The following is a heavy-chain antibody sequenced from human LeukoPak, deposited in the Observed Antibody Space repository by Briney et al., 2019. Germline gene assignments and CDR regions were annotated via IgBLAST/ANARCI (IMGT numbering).Heavy chain of an antibody. CDR3: AREPISSPDY. CDR1: GYTFTSHG. CDR2: ISTYNGNT. J-gene: IGHJ4*02. D-gene: IGHD6-13*01. Sequence: GASVKVSCKASGYTFTSHGISWVRQAPGQGLEWMGWISTYNGNTNYAQKLQGRVSMTTDTSTSTAYMDLRSLRSDDTAVYYCAREPISSPDYWGQGTLVTVSS. V-gene: IGHV1-18*01.